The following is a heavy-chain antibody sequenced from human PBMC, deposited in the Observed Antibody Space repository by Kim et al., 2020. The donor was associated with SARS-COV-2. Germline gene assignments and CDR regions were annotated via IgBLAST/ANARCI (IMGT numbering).Heavy chain of an antibody. V-gene: IGHV4-31*01. D-gene: IGHD3-22*01. J-gene: IGHJ4*02. Sequence: SLKSQVTISVDTSKNQFSLKLSAVTAADTAVYYCARATYYYDSSGYPLGYWGQGTLVTVSS. CDR3: ARATYYYDSSGYPLGY.